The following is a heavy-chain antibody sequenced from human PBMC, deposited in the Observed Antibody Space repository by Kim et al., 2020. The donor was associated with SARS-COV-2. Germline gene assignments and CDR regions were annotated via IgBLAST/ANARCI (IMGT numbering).Heavy chain of an antibody. CDR1: GFTFSSYS. V-gene: IGHV3-21*01. D-gene: IGHD3-10*01. CDR2: ISSSSSYI. J-gene: IGHJ6*02. Sequence: GGSLRLSCAASGFTFSSYSMNWVRQAPGKGLEWVSSISSSSSYIYYADSVKGRFTISRDNAKNSLYLQMNSLRAEDTAVYYCARDGVVYVGMDVWGQGTTVTVSS. CDR3: ARDGVVYVGMDV.